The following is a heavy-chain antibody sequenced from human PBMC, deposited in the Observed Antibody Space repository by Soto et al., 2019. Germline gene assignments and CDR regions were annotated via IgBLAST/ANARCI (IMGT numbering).Heavy chain of an antibody. CDR1: GYTFTSYG. CDR3: ARDDPPPYCGGDCSSYYYYGMDV. J-gene: IGHJ6*02. Sequence: ASVKVSCKASGYTFTSYGISWVRQAPGQGLEWMGWISAYNGNTNYAQKLQGRVTMTTDTSTSTAYMELRSLRSDDTAVYYCARDDPPPYCGGDCSSYYYYGMDVWGQGTTVTVSS. CDR2: ISAYNGNT. V-gene: IGHV1-18*01. D-gene: IGHD2-21*02.